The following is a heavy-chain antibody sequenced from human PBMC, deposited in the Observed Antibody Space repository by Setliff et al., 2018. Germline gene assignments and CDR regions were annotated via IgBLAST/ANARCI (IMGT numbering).Heavy chain of an antibody. CDR1: GASISSSSYY. CDR2: IFYGGST. Sequence: SETLSLTCTVSGASISSSSYYWAWIRQPPGRGLELIRSIFYGGSTYYNPSLKSRVTISIDASKNQFSLKLDSVTAADTAVYYCARTDDYYNFYAYWGQGTLVTVSS. CDR3: ARTDDYYNFYAY. D-gene: IGHD3-3*01. J-gene: IGHJ4*02. V-gene: IGHV4-39*07.